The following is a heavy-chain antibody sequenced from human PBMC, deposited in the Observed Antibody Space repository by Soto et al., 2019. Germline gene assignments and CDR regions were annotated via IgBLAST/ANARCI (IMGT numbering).Heavy chain of an antibody. J-gene: IGHJ6*02. V-gene: IGHV3-33*01. CDR3: ARDRYYGSWSYYNPYHYYYYVMDC. CDR2: IWYDGSNK. Sequence: VGSMRLSCAAAGFTLISYGMHWVSQTLGKGLEWVACIWYDGSNKYYADSVKGRFTISRDNSKNTLYLQMNSLRAEDTAVYYCARDRYYGSWSYYNPYHYYYYVMDCWVQGTKVTVSS. D-gene: IGHD3-10*01. CDR1: GFTLISYG.